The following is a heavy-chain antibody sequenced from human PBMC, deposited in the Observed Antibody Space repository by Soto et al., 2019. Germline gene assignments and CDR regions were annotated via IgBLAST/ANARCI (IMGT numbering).Heavy chain of an antibody. CDR3: ARGVEGYYGDYTTVGFDY. Sequence: PGGSLRLSCAASGFTFSSYAMSWVRQAPGKGLEWVSAISGGGGSTYYADSVKGRFTISRDNSKNTLYLQMNSLRAEDTAVYYCARGVEGYYGDYTTVGFDYWGQGTLVTVSS. J-gene: IGHJ4*02. CDR2: ISGGGGST. D-gene: IGHD4-17*01. CDR1: GFTFSSYA. V-gene: IGHV3-23*01.